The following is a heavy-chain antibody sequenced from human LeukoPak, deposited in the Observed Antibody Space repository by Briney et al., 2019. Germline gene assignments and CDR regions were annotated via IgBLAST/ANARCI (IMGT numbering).Heavy chain of an antibody. CDR2: IYSGGST. CDR1: GFTVSSNY. CDR3: ARDYYDSSYPMDV. J-gene: IGHJ6*03. Sequence: GGSLRLSCAASGFTVSSNYMSWVRQAPGKGLEWVSVIYSGGSTYYADSVKGRFTISRDNSKNTLYLQMNSLRAEDTAVYYCARDYYDSSYPMDVWGKGTTVTISS. D-gene: IGHD3-22*01. V-gene: IGHV3-66*01.